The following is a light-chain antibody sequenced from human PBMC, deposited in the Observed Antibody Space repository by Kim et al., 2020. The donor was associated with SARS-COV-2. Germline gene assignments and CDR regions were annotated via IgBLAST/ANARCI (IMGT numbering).Light chain of an antibody. CDR3: QSYDSSLSARV. J-gene: IGLJ3*02. Sequence: QRVTITCTGRRANIGAGYAVYWYQQPPGTAPKLLIYGNSNRPSGVPDRFSGSKSGTSASLAITGLQAEDEADYYCQSYDSSLSARVFGGGTQLTVL. CDR2: GNS. V-gene: IGLV1-40*01. CDR1: RANIGAGYA.